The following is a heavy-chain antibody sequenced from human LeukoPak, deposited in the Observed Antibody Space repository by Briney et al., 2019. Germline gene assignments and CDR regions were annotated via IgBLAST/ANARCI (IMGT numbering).Heavy chain of an antibody. CDR1: GFLFSNYA. CDR2: IINSGSTM. J-gene: IGHJ4*02. V-gene: IGHV3-11*01. Sequence: GGSLRLSCVASGFLFSNYAMSWVRQAPGKGLEWVSYIINSGSTMFYADSVKGRFTVSRDNAKNSLYLQMNSLRAEDTAVYYCARSTSGLDYWGQGPLVTVSS. CDR3: ARSTSGLDY. D-gene: IGHD2-8*02.